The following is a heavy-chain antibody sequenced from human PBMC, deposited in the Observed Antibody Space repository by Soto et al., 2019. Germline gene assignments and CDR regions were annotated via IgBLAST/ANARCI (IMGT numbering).Heavy chain of an antibody. Sequence: QVQMQESGPGLVKPSQTLSLTCTVSGGSISSGGYYWSWIRQHPGTGLEWIGYIYYTGSTYYNPSLKSRATISVDTSKNQFSLKLSSVTAADTAVYYCARGDYGDYNAFDIWGQGTMVTVSS. CDR2: IYYTGST. J-gene: IGHJ3*02. V-gene: IGHV4-31*03. CDR1: GGSISSGGYY. D-gene: IGHD4-17*01. CDR3: ARGDYGDYNAFDI.